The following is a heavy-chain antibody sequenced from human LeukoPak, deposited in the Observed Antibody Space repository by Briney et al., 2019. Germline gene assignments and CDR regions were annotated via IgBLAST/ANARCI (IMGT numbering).Heavy chain of an antibody. CDR3: ARELDDYVWGSL. D-gene: IGHD3-16*01. V-gene: IGHV3-21*04. CDR1: GFTFSSYS. CDR2: ISSSSSYI. Sequence: PGGPLRLSCAASGFTFSSYSMNWVRQAPGKGLEWVSSISSSSSYIYYADSVKGRFTISRDNAKNSLYLQMNSLRAEDTAVYYCARELDDYVWGSLWGQGTMVTVSS. J-gene: IGHJ3*01.